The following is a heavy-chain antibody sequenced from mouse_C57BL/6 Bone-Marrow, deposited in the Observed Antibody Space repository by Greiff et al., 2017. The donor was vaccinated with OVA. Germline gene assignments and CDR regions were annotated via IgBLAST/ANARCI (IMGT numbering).Heavy chain of an antibody. CDR1: GFTFSSYG. D-gene: IGHD1-1*01. J-gene: IGHJ2*01. CDR2: ISSGGSYT. CDR3: ARLYYYAESDY. V-gene: IGHV5-6*01. Sequence: EVNVVESGGDLVKPGGSLKLSCAASGFTFSSYGMSWVRQTPDKRLEWVATISSGGSYTYYPDSVKGRFTISRDNAKNTLYLQMSSLKSEDTAMYYCARLYYYAESDYWGQGTTLTVSS.